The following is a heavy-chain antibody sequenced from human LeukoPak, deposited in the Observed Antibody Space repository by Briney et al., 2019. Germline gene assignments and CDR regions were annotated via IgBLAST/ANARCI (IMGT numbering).Heavy chain of an antibody. CDR2: IKQDGSAK. CDR1: GFTFNRYW. Sequence: PGGSLRLSCAASGFTFNRYWMSWVRQAPGKELQWVANIKQDGSAKYYVDSVKGRFTISRDNAKNSLYLQMNSLRAEDTAVYYCARIVWFGELLGSFDYWGQGTLVTVSS. J-gene: IGHJ4*02. CDR3: ARIVWFGELLGSFDY. V-gene: IGHV3-7*01. D-gene: IGHD3-10*01.